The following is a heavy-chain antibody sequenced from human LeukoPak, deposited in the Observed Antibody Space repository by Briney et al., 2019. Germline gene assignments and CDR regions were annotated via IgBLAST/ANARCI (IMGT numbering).Heavy chain of an antibody. CDR1: GGSFSGYY. CDR2: INHSGST. CDR3: ARTIFGRPGYFDY. D-gene: IGHD3-3*01. Sequence: SETLSLTCAVYGGSFSGYYWSWIRQPPGKGPEWIGEINHSGSTNYNPSLKSRVTISVDTSKNQFSLKLSSVTAADTAVYYCARTIFGRPGYFDYWGQGTLVTVSS. V-gene: IGHV4-34*01. J-gene: IGHJ4*02.